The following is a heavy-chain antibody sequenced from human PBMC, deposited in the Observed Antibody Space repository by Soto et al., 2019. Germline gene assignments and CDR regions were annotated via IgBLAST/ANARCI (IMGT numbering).Heavy chain of an antibody. CDR3: AVSVEAPAIPTFDN. V-gene: IGHV1-46*01. D-gene: IGHD6-19*01. CDR2: IDPNGGST. CDR1: GDTLTRHH. J-gene: IGHJ4*02. Sequence: GPSVKVSCKASGDTLTRHHIHWMRQAPGQGLEWVGKIDPNGGSTIYAQKFQDRVIMTRDTSTRTVYMELGSLQSDDTAVYYCAVSVEAPAIPTFDNWGQGALVTVS.